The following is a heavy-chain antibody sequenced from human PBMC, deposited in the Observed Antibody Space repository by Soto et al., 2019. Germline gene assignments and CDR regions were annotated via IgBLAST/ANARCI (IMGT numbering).Heavy chain of an antibody. J-gene: IGHJ4*02. Sequence: GGSLRLSCAASGFTFNKYWMHWVRQAPGKGLVWVSRISSDGSDTIYAGSVRGRFAVSRDNAKNMLFLQINSLTADDTAIYYCVRGWIPDQHVGYLQFWGQGTLVTVS. V-gene: IGHV3-74*01. CDR3: VRGWIPDQHVGYLQF. CDR2: ISSDGSDT. CDR1: GFTFNKYW. D-gene: IGHD1-26*01.